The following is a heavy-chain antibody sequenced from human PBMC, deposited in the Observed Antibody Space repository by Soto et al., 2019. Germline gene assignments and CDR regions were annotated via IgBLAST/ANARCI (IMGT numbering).Heavy chain of an antibody. D-gene: IGHD4-17*01. Sequence: SETLSLTCTVSGGSISSGGYYWSWIRQHPGKGLEWIGYIYYSGSTYYNPSLKSRVTISVDTSKNQFSLKLSSVTAADTAVYYCARMNDYGDYRERVIDYWGQGTLVTVSS. CDR2: IYYSGST. CDR1: GGSISSGGYY. V-gene: IGHV4-31*03. CDR3: ARMNDYGDYRERVIDY. J-gene: IGHJ4*02.